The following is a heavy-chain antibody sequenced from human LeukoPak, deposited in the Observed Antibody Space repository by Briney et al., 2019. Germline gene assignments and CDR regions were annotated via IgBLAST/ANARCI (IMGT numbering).Heavy chain of an antibody. CDR1: GYTFTGYY. Sequence: SVKVSCKASGYTFTGYYMHWVRQAPGQGLEWMGWINPNSGGTNYAQKFQGRVTMTRNTSISTAYMELSSLRSEDTAVYYCARGPEMGYELGIDYWGQGTLVTVSS. CDR3: ARGPEMGYELGIDY. CDR2: INPNSGGT. D-gene: IGHD5-24*01. J-gene: IGHJ4*02. V-gene: IGHV1-2*02.